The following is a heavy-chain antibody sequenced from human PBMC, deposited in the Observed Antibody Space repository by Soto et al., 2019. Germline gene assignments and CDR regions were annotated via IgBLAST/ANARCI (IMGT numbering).Heavy chain of an antibody. V-gene: IGHV4-39*01. Sequence: SETLSLTCTVSGGSISSSSYYWGWIRQPPGKGLEWIGSIYYSGSTYYNPSLKSRVTISVDTSKNQFSLKLSSVTAADTAVYYCARLFYFGGYDLIGAFDIWGQGTMDTVSS. J-gene: IGHJ3*02. CDR1: GGSISSSSYY. D-gene: IGHD5-12*01. CDR3: ARLFYFGGYDLIGAFDI. CDR2: IYYSGST.